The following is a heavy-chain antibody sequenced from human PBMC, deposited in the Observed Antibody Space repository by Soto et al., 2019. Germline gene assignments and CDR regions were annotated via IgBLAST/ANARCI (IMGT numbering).Heavy chain of an antibody. D-gene: IGHD3-9*01. CDR2: IYYRGST. CDR3: ARALGGYDILTGYPPYYYGMDV. J-gene: IGHJ6*02. V-gene: IGHV4-39*07. Sequence: SLTCTGSGGSISGSSYFLGWIRPPPGKGVEGIWSIYYRGSTYYNPSLTSRVTISVDKSKNQFSLKLSSVTAADTAVYYCARALGGYDILTGYPPYYYGMDVWGQGTTVTVSS. CDR1: GGSISGSSYF.